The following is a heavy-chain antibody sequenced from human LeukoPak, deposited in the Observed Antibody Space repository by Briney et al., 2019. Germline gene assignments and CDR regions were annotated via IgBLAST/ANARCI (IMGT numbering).Heavy chain of an antibody. J-gene: IGHJ4*02. CDR3: ARGILVTVYAAFDY. V-gene: IGHV4-34*01. Sequence: SETLSLTCAVYGGSFSGYYWTWIRQFPGMGLEWIGEIIHSGSTNYNPSLTSRVTLSVDTSKNQFSLQLSSVTAADTAVYYCARGILVTVYAAFDYWGQGSLVTVSS. D-gene: IGHD2-8*01. CDR1: GGSFSGYY. CDR2: IIHSGST.